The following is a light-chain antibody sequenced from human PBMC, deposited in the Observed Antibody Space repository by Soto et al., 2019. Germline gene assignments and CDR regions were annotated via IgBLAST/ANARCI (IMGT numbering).Light chain of an antibody. V-gene: IGLV7-43*01. CDR1: TGAVTSGYY. J-gene: IGLJ3*02. CDR2: STS. Sequence: VVTQEPSLTVSPGGTVTLTCASSTGAVTSGYYPNWFQQKAGQAPRVLIYSTSNKHSWTPARFSGSLLGGKAALTLSGVQPEDEAEYYCLLFYGDAWVFGGGTKVTVL. CDR3: LLFYGDAWV.